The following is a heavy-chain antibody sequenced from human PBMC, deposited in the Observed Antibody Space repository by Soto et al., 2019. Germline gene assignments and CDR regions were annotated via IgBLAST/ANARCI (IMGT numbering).Heavy chain of an antibody. CDR3: ARHALEGLDILTGYNINPWYPYYMDV. V-gene: IGHV4-39*01. D-gene: IGHD3-9*01. Sequence: SETLSLTCTVSGGSISSSSYYWGWIRQPPGKGLEWIGSIYYSGSTYYNPSLKSRVTISVDTSKNQFSLKLSSVTAADTAVYYWARHALEGLDILTGYNINPWYPYYMDVWGKGTTVIVSS. CDR2: IYYSGST. J-gene: IGHJ6*03. CDR1: GGSISSSSYY.